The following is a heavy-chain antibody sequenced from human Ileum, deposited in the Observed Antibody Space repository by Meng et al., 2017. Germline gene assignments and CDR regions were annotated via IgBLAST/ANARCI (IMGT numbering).Heavy chain of an antibody. Sequence: QMRLQESGPGLVEPSGPLSFTSGVSGRSISSSDWWSWVRQPPGKGLEWIAEMNLGGSPNYNPSLKSRVTMSVDKSNDHLSLQLTSVTAADTAVYYCAHIFDSWGQGTLVTVSS. CDR3: AHIFDS. J-gene: IGHJ4*02. CDR1: GRSISSSDW. V-gene: IGHV4-4*02. CDR2: MNLGGSP.